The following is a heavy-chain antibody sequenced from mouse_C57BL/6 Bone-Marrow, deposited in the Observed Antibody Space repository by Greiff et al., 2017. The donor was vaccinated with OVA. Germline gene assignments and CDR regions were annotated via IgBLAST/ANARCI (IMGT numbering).Heavy chain of an antibody. V-gene: IGHV5-17*01. J-gene: IGHJ4*01. Sequence: DVQLVESGGGLVKPGGSLKLSCAASGFTFSDYGMHWVCQAPEKGLEWVAYISSGSSTIYSADTVQGRFTISRDNAKNTLFLQMTRLRSEDTAMYYCARGGSNPLYAMDDWGQGTSVTVSA. D-gene: IGHD2-5*01. CDR1: GFTFSDYG. CDR2: ISSGSSTI. CDR3: ARGGSNPLYAMDD.